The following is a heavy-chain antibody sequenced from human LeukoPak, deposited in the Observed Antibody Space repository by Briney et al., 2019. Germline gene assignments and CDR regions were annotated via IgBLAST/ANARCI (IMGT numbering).Heavy chain of an antibody. D-gene: IGHD6-13*01. CDR2: VYYNGST. J-gene: IGHJ4*02. V-gene: IGHV4-39*01. CDR3: AARARSSWYLSDS. CDR1: GGSISSSIYH. Sequence: SETLSLTCTVSGGSISSSIYHWDWIRQPPGKGLEWIGSVYYNGSTYYNPSLRSRFTISVDTSKNQFSLQLSSVTAADTAVYYCAARARSSWYLSDSWGQGTLVTVSS.